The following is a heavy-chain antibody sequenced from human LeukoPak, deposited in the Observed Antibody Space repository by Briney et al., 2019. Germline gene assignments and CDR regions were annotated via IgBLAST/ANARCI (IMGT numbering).Heavy chain of an antibody. D-gene: IGHD3-22*01. Sequence: SETLSLTCTVPGGSISSYYWSWIRQPPGKGLEWIGYIYYSGSTNYNPSLKSRVTISVDTSKNQFSLKLSSVTAADTAVYYCARAGTYYDSSGYYYFDYWGQGTLVTVSS. V-gene: IGHV4-59*01. CDR2: IYYSGST. CDR3: ARAGTYYDSSGYYYFDY. J-gene: IGHJ4*02. CDR1: GGSISSYY.